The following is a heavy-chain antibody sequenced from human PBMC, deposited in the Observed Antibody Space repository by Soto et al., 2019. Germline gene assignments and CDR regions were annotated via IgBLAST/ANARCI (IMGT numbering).Heavy chain of an antibody. CDR1: GASISYSHW. Sequence: ETLSLTCAVSGASISYSHWWSWVRQSPGKGLEWVSAISGSGGRTYSPDSVKGRFTISRDNSKNTLYLQMNSLRAEDTAVYYCAKGAAAGGYYYYYGMDVWGQGTTVTVSS. CDR3: AKGAAAGGYYYYYGMDV. CDR2: ISGSGGRT. J-gene: IGHJ6*02. V-gene: IGHV3-23*01. D-gene: IGHD6-13*01.